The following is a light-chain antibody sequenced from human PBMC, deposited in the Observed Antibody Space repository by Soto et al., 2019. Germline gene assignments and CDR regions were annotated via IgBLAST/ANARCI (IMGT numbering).Light chain of an antibody. CDR3: SSYTSSSAPHVV. J-gene: IGLJ2*01. Sequence: QSALTQPASVSGSPGQSITISCTGTSSDVGGYNYVSWYQQHPGKAPKLMIYDVSNRPSGVSNRFSGSKSGNTASLTISGLQAEDEAEYYCSSYTSSSAPHVVFGGGTKLTVL. V-gene: IGLV2-14*01. CDR1: SSDVGGYNY. CDR2: DVS.